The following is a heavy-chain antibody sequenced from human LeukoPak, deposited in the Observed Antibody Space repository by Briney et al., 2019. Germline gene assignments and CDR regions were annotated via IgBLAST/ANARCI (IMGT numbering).Heavy chain of an antibody. V-gene: IGHV4-31*03. J-gene: IGHJ5*02. D-gene: IGHD3-10*01. CDR3: ARVTSGGSGSYSWFDP. CDR1: GGSISSGGDY. CDR2: IYYSGST. Sequence: SQTLSLTCTVSGGSISSGGDYWSWISQHPGKGLEWIGYIYYSGSTYYNPSLKSRVTISVDTSKNQFSPKLSSVTAADTAVYYCARVTSGGSGSYSWFDPWGQGTLVTVSS.